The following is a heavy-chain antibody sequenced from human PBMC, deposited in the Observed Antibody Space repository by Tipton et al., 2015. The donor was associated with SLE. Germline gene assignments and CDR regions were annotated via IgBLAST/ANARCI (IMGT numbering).Heavy chain of an antibody. CDR2: IDHSGVT. V-gene: IGHV4-34*01. J-gene: IGHJ2*01. CDR1: GGSFIGSY. Sequence: TLSLTCAVYGGSFIGSYWTWIRQPPGKGLEWIGDIDHSGVTHYNPSLKSRVTISRDTSGNQFSLNLHSVTAADTAVYYCARAEFSSNWYMYWHFDLWGRGTLVTVSS. D-gene: IGHD6-13*01. CDR3: ARAEFSSNWYMYWHFDL.